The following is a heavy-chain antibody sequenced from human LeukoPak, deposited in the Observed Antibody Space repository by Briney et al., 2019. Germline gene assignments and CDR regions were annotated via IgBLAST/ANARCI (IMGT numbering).Heavy chain of an antibody. J-gene: IGHJ2*01. CDR1: GLTFRSFW. CDR3: ARGFYSSMTELYYLDL. V-gene: IGHV3-7*04. D-gene: IGHD2-21*01. CDR2: IKQDGSEK. Sequence: GGSLRLSCAVSGLTFRSFWMSWVRQAPGKGLEWVANIKQDGSEKFYVDSVKGRFTISGDNAKNSLYLKMNCLRAEDSAVYFCARGFYSSMTELYYLDLWGRGTLVTVSS.